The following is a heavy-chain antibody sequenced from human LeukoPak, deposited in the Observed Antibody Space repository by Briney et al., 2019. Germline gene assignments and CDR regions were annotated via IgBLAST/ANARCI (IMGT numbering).Heavy chain of an antibody. Sequence: QSGGSLRLSCAASGFPFSSYAMSWVRQAPGKGLEWVSGIGGSGGSTYYADSVKGWFTISRDNSKNTLYLQMNSLRAEDTAVYYCAKAYGSGSFYNSFDYWGQGTLVTVSS. J-gene: IGHJ4*02. CDR1: GFPFSSYA. CDR3: AKAYGSGSFYNSFDY. CDR2: IGGSGGST. V-gene: IGHV3-23*01. D-gene: IGHD3-10*01.